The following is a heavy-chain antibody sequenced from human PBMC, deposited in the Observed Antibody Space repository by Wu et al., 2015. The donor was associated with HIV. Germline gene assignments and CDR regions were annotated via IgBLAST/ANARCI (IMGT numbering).Heavy chain of an antibody. Sequence: QVQLVQSGAEVKKPGASVKVSCKASGYTFTGYYMHWVRQAPGQGLEWMGWINPNSGGTNYAQKFQGRVTMTRDTSISTAYMELSRLRSDDTAVYYCARDPLVGIVVVVADTGGMDVVGPRDRRSPVSS. CDR1: GYTFTGYY. V-gene: IGHV1-2*02. D-gene: IGHD2-15*01. CDR3: ARDPLVGIVVVVADTGGMDV. CDR2: INPNSGGT. J-gene: IGHJ6*02.